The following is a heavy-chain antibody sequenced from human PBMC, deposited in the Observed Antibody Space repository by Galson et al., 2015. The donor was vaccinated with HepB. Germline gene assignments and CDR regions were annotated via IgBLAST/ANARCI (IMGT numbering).Heavy chain of an antibody. CDR2: ISSSSSTI. Sequence: SLRLSCAASGFTFSSYSMNWVRQAPGKGLEWVSYISSSSSTIYYADSVKGRFTISRDNAKNSLYLQMNSLRAEDTAVYYCARTRGDYYYYGMDVWGQGTTVTVSS. CDR3: ARTRGDYYYYGMDV. V-gene: IGHV3-48*01. J-gene: IGHJ6*02. D-gene: IGHD3-10*01. CDR1: GFTFSSYS.